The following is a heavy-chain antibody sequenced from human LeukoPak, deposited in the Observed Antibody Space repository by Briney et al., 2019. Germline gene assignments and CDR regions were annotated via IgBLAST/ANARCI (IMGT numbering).Heavy chain of an antibody. Sequence: PSGTLSLTCTVSAGSISSYYWSWIRQPPGKGLEWIGYIYSSGSTNYNPSPKSRVTISVDTSKNQFSLKLSSVTAADTAVYYCARVDEGGYYYYGMDVWGQGTTVTVSS. V-gene: IGHV4-59*01. D-gene: IGHD3-16*01. CDR2: IYSSGST. J-gene: IGHJ6*02. CDR3: ARVDEGGYYYYGMDV. CDR1: AGSISSYY.